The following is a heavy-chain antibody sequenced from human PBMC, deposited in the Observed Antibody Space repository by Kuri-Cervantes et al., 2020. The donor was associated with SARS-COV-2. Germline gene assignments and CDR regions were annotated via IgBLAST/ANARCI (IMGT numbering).Heavy chain of an antibody. CDR2: IYSCGST. V-gene: IGHV3-53*01. Sequence: GESLKISCAASGFTVSSNYMSWVRQAPGKGLEWVSVIYSCGSTYYADSVKGRFTISRDNSKNTLYLQMNSLRAEDTPVYYCAKYPYYDFWSGYGMDVWGQGTTVTVSS. D-gene: IGHD3-3*01. J-gene: IGHJ6*02. CDR3: AKYPYYDFWSGYGMDV. CDR1: GFTVSSNY.